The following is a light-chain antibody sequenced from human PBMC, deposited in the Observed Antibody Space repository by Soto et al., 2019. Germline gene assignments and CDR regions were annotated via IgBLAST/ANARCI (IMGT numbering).Light chain of an antibody. J-gene: IGLJ1*01. CDR2: DVS. CDR1: SSDVGGYNY. CDR3: CSYAGSYTHYV. V-gene: IGLV2-11*01. Sequence: QSALTQPRSVSGSPGQSVPISCTGTSSDVGGYNYVSWYQQHPGKAPKLMIYDVSKRPSGVPDRFSGSTSGNTASLTISGLQADDEADYYCCSYAGSYTHYVFGTGTKLTVL.